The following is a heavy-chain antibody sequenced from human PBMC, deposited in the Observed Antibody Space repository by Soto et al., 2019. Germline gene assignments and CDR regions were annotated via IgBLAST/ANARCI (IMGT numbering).Heavy chain of an antibody. V-gene: IGHV4-39*01. D-gene: IGHD2-15*01. J-gene: IGHJ4*02. CDR3: ARLGAAAGGFDY. Sequence: SETLSLTCTVSGGCISSSSYYWGWIRQPPGKGLEWIGSIYYSGSTYYNPSLKSRVTISVDTSKDQFSLKLSSVTAADTAVYYCARLGAAAGGFDYWGEGTLVTVSS. CDR1: GGCISSSSYY. CDR2: IYYSGST.